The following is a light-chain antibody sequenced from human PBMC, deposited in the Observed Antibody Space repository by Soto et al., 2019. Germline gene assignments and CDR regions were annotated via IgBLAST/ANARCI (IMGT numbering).Light chain of an antibody. CDR1: QGLSNY. CDR3: LKYYNASWT. V-gene: IGKV1-27*01. CDR2: AAS. Sequence: DIQMTQSPSSLSASIGDRVTITCRASQGLSNYLAWYQQKPGKVPKLLIYAASTLQSGVPSRFSGSGSGTDFTLIISSLQPEDVATYYCLKYYNASWTFGQGTKVEIK. J-gene: IGKJ1*01.